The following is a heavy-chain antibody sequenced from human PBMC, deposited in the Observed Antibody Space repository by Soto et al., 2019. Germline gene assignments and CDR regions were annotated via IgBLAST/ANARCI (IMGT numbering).Heavy chain of an antibody. J-gene: IGHJ6*01. V-gene: IGHV1-8*01. CDR3: ARGGATVTTSGYYYGMDV. CDR2: MNPNSGNT. CDR1: GYTFTSYD. Sequence: QVQLVQSGAEVKKPGASVKVSCKASGYTFTSYDINWVRQATGQGLEWMGWMNPNSGNTGYAQKFQGRVTMTRNTSISTGYRERRRLRSEDTAVYYCARGGATVTTSGYYYGMDVWGQGTTVTVSS. D-gene: IGHD4-4*01.